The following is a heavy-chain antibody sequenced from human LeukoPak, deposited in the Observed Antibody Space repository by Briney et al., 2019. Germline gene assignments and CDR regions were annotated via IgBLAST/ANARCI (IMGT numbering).Heavy chain of an antibody. CDR1: GYTFTSYD. V-gene: IGHV1-8*01. CDR3: ARDQGYQLLYGNYYYYGMDV. J-gene: IGHJ6*02. D-gene: IGHD2-2*02. CDR2: MNPNSGNT. Sequence: ASVKVSCKASGYTFTSYDINWVRQATGQGLEWMGWMNPNSGNTGYAQKLQGRVTMTRNTSISTAYMELSSLRSEDTAVYHCARDQGYQLLYGNYYYYGMDVWGQGTTVTVSS.